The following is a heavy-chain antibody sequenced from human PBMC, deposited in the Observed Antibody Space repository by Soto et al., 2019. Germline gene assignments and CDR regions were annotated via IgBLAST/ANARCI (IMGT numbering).Heavy chain of an antibody. Sequence: GGSLRLSCAASGFTVSSYAMSWVRQAPGKWLEWDFPSSGSRGRTDYADSLKGQFTNSRDNSKNTLYLQMNSLRAEDTAVYYCAKDPYYCSSTSCKIYYGMDVWGQGT. J-gene: IGHJ6*02. V-gene: IGHV3-23*01. CDR2: SSGSRGRT. D-gene: IGHD2-2*01. CDR1: GFTVSSYA. CDR3: AKDPYYCSSTSCKIYYGMDV.